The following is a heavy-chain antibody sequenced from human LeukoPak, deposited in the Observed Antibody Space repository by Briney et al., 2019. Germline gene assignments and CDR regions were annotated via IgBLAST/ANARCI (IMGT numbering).Heavy chain of an antibody. Sequence: GGSLRLSCAASGFTFSSNSVTWVRQTPGKGLEWVSGISGSGDSTFYADSVKGRFTISRDNSRNTLYLQMSSLRPEDTAVYYCTKWSGFGDDWGQGTPVTVSS. CDR3: TKWSGFGDD. D-gene: IGHD3-10*01. CDR2: ISGSGDST. V-gene: IGHV3-23*01. J-gene: IGHJ4*02. CDR1: GFTFSSNS.